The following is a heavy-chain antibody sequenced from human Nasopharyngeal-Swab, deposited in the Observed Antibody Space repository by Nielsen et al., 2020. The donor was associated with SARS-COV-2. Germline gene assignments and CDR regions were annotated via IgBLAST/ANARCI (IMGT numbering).Heavy chain of an antibody. V-gene: IGHV1-8*02. CDR1: GYTFTSYA. CDR2: MNPNSGNT. CDR3: ARDTAAAYDY. Sequence: ASVKVSCKASGYTFTSYAMNWVRQAPGQGLEWMGWMNPNSGNTGYAQKFQGRVTMTRNTSISTAYMELSSLRSEDTAVYYCARDTAAAYDYWGQGTLVTVSS. D-gene: IGHD6-13*01. J-gene: IGHJ4*02.